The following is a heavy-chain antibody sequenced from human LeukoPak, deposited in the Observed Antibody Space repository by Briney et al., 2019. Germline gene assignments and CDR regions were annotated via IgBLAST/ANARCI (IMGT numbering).Heavy chain of an antibody. J-gene: IGHJ5*02. CDR2: IYYSGST. CDR1: GDSTSSDRYY. D-gene: IGHD5-24*01. V-gene: IGHV4-39*07. CDR3: ARGGYISNWFDP. Sequence: PSETLSLTCTVSGDSTSSDRYYGGWVRQPPGKGLEWIGNIYYSGSTYYNPSLKSRVTMSVDTSKNQFFLKLSSVTAADTAVYYCARGGYISNWFDPWGQGTLVTVSS.